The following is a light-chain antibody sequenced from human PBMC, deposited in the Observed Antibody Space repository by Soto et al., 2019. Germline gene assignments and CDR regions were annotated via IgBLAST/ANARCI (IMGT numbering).Light chain of an antibody. V-gene: IGKV1-39*01. CDR2: GAS. CDR1: QSINKY. Sequence: DIQMTQSPSSLSASIGDRVTITCRASQSINKYLNWYQHQPGKAPDLLIYGASILQIGVPSRFSGSGSGTDFTLTISSLQPEDFATYYCQQSYSAPPTFGQGTKVEIK. J-gene: IGKJ1*01. CDR3: QQSYSAPPT.